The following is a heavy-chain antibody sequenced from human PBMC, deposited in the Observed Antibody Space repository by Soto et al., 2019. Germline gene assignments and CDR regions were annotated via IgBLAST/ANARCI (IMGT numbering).Heavy chain of an antibody. D-gene: IGHD6-13*01. J-gene: IGHJ3*02. CDR3: ARPIAAAGTDAFDI. V-gene: IGHV1-69*13. CDR1: GGTFSSYA. Sequence: SVKVSCKASGGTFSSYAISWVRQAPGQGLEWMGGIIPIFGTANYAQKFQGRVTITADESTSTAYMELSSLRSEDTAVYYCARPIAAAGTDAFDIWGQGTMVTVSS. CDR2: IIPIFGTA.